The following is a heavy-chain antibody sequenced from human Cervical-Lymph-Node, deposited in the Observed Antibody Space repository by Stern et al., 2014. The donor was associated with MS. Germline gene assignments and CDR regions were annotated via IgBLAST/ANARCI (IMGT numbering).Heavy chain of an antibody. CDR2: INAGNGNT. Sequence: QDQLVQSGAEVKKPGASVKVSCKASGYTFTSYAMHWVRQAPGQRLEWMGWINAGNGNTKYSQKFQGRVTITRDTSASTAYMELSSLRSEDTAVYYCARADAYCGGDCYRIFDYWGQGTLVTVSS. CDR3: ARADAYCGGDCYRIFDY. CDR1: GYTFTSYA. V-gene: IGHV1-3*01. D-gene: IGHD2-21*02. J-gene: IGHJ4*02.